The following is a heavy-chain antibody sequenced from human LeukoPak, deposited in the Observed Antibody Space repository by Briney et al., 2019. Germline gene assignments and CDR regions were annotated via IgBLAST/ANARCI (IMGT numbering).Heavy chain of an antibody. CDR1: GGSISSSTYY. V-gene: IGHV4-39*07. CDR3: ASRKLGNDY. D-gene: IGHD7-27*01. CDR2: VYYSGST. J-gene: IGHJ4*02. Sequence: PSETLSLTCTVSGGSISSSTYYWGWIRQPPGKGLQWIGSVYYSGSTYYNPSLQSRVTISVDTSQNQFSLKLSSVTAADTAVYYCASRKLGNDYWGQGTLVTVSS.